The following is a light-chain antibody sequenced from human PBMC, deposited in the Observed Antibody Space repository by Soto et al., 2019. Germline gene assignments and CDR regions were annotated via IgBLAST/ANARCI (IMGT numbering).Light chain of an antibody. CDR1: SSDVGGYNY. CDR2: DVS. Sequence: QSALTQPASVSGSPGQSITISCTGTSSDVGGYNYDSWYQQHPGKAPKLMIYDVSNRPSGVSNRFSGSKSGNTPSLTISGLQAEYEADYYCSSYTSSSTLLFGGGTKLTVL. J-gene: IGLJ2*01. CDR3: SSYTSSSTLL. V-gene: IGLV2-14*01.